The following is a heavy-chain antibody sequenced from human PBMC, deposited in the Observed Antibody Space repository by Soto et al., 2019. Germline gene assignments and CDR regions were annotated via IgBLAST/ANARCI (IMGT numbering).Heavy chain of an antibody. CDR3: ARSYRRYCSGGSCYSYYYYYMDV. CDR2: AYHSGST. CDR1: SASMTNTYW. D-gene: IGHD2-15*01. Sequence: SETLSLTCAVSSASMTNTYWWSWVRQPPGKGLEWIGEAYHSGSTNYNPSLKSRVTISVDTSKNQFSLTLSSVTAADTAVYYCARSYRRYCSGGSCYSYYYYYMDVWGKGTTVTVSS. J-gene: IGHJ6*03. V-gene: IGHV4-4*02.